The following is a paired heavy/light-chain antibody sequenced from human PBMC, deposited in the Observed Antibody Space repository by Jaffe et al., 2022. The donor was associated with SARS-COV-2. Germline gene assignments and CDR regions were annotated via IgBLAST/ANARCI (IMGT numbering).Light chain of an antibody. J-gene: IGKJ1*01. CDR3: LQTFTTPWT. CDR1: ENINNF. CDR2: AAS. V-gene: IGKV1-39*01. Sequence: DIQMTQSPSSLSASVGDRVTITCRTSENINNFLSWYRQKPGKAPELLIFAASSLRRGVPSRFAGSGSGTDFTLTISGLQPEDFATYYCLQTFTTPWTFGQGTTVEVK.
Heavy chain of an antibody. V-gene: IGHV3-15*01. D-gene: IGHD3-10*01. CDR1: GFKFTDAW. CDR2: SLSKGSGGTK. J-gene: IGHJ4*02. Sequence: EEQLVQSGGGLVKPGGSLRLSCAASGFKFTDAWMSWVRQAPGKGLEWVGRSLSKGSGGTKDYTPPVKGRFTISRDDSQNMLYLQMNSLKVEDTAIYYCVWIGLGAGTLPLYLWGQGTLVTVS. CDR3: VWIGLGAGTLPLYL.